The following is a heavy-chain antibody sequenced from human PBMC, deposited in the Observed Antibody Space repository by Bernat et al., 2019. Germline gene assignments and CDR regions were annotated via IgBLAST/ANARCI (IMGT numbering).Heavy chain of an antibody. D-gene: IGHD4-17*01. CDR3: ARRASTATTEKGFDY. CDR2: INHSGST. Sequence: QVQLQQWGAGLLKPSETLSLTCAVYGGSFSGYYWSWIRQPPGKGLEWIGEINHSGSTNYNPSLKSRVTISVDTSKNQFSLKLSSVTAADTAVYYCARRASTATTEKGFDYWGQGTLVTVSS. CDR1: GGSFSGYY. J-gene: IGHJ4*02. V-gene: IGHV4-34*01.